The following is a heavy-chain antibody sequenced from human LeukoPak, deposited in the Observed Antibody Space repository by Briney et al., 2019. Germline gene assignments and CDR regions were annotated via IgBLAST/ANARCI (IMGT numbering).Heavy chain of an antibody. CDR3: ASRTWVGAGYYAFDI. CDR1: GFTFTKHA. Sequence: PGGSLRLSCAASGFTFTKHAVSWVRQAPGKGLEWVSAEGSAGGTYYADSVKGRFTISRDNSGKTMSLQMNRLRVEDTALYYCASRTWVGAGYYAFDIWGQGTMVTVSS. D-gene: IGHD1-26*01. CDR2: EGSAGGT. J-gene: IGHJ3*02. V-gene: IGHV3-23*01.